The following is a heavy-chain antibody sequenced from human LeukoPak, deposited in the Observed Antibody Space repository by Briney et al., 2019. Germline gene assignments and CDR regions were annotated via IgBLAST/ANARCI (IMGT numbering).Heavy chain of an antibody. D-gene: IGHD5-18*01. Sequence: ASVKVSCKASGYTFTSYDINWVRQATGQGLEWMGWVNPNSGNTGYAQKFQGRVTMTRNTSISTAYMELSSLRSEDTAVYYCASKSYSYGETPDDAFDIWGQGTMVTVSS. J-gene: IGHJ3*02. V-gene: IGHV1-8*01. CDR2: VNPNSGNT. CDR3: ASKSYSYGETPDDAFDI. CDR1: GYTFTSYD.